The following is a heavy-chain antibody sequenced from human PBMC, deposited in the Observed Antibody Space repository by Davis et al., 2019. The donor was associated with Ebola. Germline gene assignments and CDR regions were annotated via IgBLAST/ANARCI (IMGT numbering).Heavy chain of an antibody. D-gene: IGHD3-3*01. V-gene: IGHV3-23*01. CDR1: GFTFSNYA. CDR3: ARDFEASGYDFWSGYWGDHGMDV. CDR2: ISGSGGST. Sequence: PGGSLRLSCAASGFTFSNYAMSWVRQAPGKGLEWVSAISGSGGSTYYADSVKGRFTISRDNSKNMLYLQMNSLRAEDTAVYYCARDFEASGYDFWSGYWGDHGMDVWGQGTTVTVSS. J-gene: IGHJ6*02.